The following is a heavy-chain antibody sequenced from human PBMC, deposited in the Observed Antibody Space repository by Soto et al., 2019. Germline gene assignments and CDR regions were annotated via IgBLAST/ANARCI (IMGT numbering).Heavy chain of an antibody. D-gene: IGHD2-15*01. V-gene: IGHV4-30-4*01. CDR2: IYYSGST. J-gene: IGHJ4*02. CDR1: GGSISSGDYY. CDR3: VRVVAAKRGFGY. Sequence: SETLSLTCTVSGGSISSGDYYWSWIRQPPGKGLEWIGYIYYSGSTYYNPSLKSRVTISVDTSKNQFSLKLSSVTAADTAVYYCVRVVAAKRGFGYWGQGTLVTVSS.